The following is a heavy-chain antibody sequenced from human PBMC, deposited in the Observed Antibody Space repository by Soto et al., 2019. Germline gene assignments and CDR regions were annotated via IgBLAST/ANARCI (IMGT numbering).Heavy chain of an antibody. J-gene: IGHJ6*02. V-gene: IGHV1-18*01. CDR1: GYTFSNYG. Sequence: SVKVSCKTSGYTFSNYGINWVRQAPGQGLEWMGWISGYNGNTNYAQTVQGRVTMTTDTSTGTVYMELRSLKSDDKAIYYCSRFIMVGGWFDPNYYHGMDVWGQGTTGNVS. CDR3: SRFIMVGGWFDPNYYHGMDV. D-gene: IGHD6-19*01. CDR2: ISGYNGNT.